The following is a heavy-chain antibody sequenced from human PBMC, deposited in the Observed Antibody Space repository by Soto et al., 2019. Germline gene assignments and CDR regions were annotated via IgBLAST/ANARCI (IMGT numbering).Heavy chain of an antibody. Sequence: QVQLQESGPRLVKPSQTLSLTCTVSGASTSSGGYYWSWIRQHPEKGLEWIGFIYYSGSTFYNPSLKSRVTISVDTSKKQFSLMMTSVTAADTAVYYCARGSRLPAPSIASPYYAMDVWGQGTTVTVSS. CDR3: ARGSRLPAPSIASPYYAMDV. D-gene: IGHD6-6*01. J-gene: IGHJ6*02. CDR2: IYYSGST. CDR1: GASTSSGGYY. V-gene: IGHV4-31*03.